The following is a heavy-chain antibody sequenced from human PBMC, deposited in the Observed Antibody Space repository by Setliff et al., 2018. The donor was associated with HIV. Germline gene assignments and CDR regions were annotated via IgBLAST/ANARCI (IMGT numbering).Heavy chain of an antibody. V-gene: IGHV4-59*08. CDR1: SDSITSYY. Sequence: SETLSLTCTVSSDSITSYYWSWIRQPPGKGLEWIGYIYYSGSTNYNPSLKNRVTISVDTAKNQLSLKLSSVTAADTAVYYCARSPRLRGGHNWFDPWGQGTLVTVSS. CDR2: IYYSGST. CDR3: ARSPRLRGGHNWFDP. D-gene: IGHD4-17*01. J-gene: IGHJ5*02.